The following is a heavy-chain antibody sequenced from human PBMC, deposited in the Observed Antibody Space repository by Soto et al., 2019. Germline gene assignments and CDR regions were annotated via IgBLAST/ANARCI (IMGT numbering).Heavy chain of an antibody. V-gene: IGHV4-61*05. Sequence: PSETLSLTCTVAGGSITYINNHYCRWYRLPPGKGLEWIGYISDIAYTSYNPSLKGRVSISVDTSKNQFSLTLTSVTAADTAVYYCARQGFGVLHGLVDVWGQGTTVTVSS. D-gene: IGHD3-10*01. CDR2: ISDIAYT. CDR3: ARQGFGVLHGLVDV. J-gene: IGHJ6*02. CDR1: GGSITYINNHY.